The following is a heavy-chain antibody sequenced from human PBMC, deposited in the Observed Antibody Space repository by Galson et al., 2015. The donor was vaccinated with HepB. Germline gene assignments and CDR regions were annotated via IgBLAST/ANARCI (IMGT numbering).Heavy chain of an antibody. CDR2: VYYTGST. J-gene: IGHJ4*02. D-gene: IGHD3-10*01. Sequence: TLSLTCTVSGASISSSSYYWGWIRQPPGKGLEWIGSVYYTGSTYYNPSLKSRVTISVDTSKNQFSLNLNSVTAAATAVYYCARDRIGSNSGSYLFDFCGQGTLVTVSS. CDR3: ARDRIGSNSGSYLFDF. CDR1: GASISSSSYY. V-gene: IGHV4-39*07.